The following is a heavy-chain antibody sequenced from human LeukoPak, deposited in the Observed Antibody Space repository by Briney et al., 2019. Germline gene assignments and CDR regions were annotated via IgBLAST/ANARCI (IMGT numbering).Heavy chain of an antibody. CDR3: ARQPVVNRGAVASNFDS. CDR2: IYYRGDT. Sequence: SETLSLTCTVSGGLITTTTCYWGWIRQSPGKGLEWIASIYYRGDTYYNASLESRVSISIDTSKNQFSLKLNSMNAAGTAVYFCARQPVVNRGAVASNFDSWGQGTLVTVSA. D-gene: IGHD6-19*01. J-gene: IGHJ4*02. CDR1: GGLITTTTCY. V-gene: IGHV4-39*01.